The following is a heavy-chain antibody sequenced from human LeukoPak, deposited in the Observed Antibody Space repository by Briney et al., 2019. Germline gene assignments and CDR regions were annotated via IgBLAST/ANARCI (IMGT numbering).Heavy chain of an antibody. CDR3: AKGDGGTYPFDY. V-gene: IGHV3-23*01. Sequence: PGGSLRLSCATSGFIFNYYAMSWVRQAPGKGLEWVSTIGTSGRNTYYADSVKGRFTISRDNSRNTLYLQINSLRAEDTAIYYCAKGDGGTYPFDYWGQGILVTVSS. CDR2: IGTSGRNT. CDR1: GFIFNYYA. J-gene: IGHJ4*02. D-gene: IGHD2-21*02.